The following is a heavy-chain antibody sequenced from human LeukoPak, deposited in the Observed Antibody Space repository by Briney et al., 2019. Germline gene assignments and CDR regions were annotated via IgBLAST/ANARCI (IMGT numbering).Heavy chain of an antibody. CDR3: ARALAVAGTGGYY. Sequence: GGSLRLSCAASGFTVSSNYMSWVRQAPGKGLLWVSRINSDGSSTSYADSVKGRFTISRDNAKSTLYLQMNSLRAEDTAVYYCARALAVAGTGGYYWGQGTLVTVSS. CDR2: INSDGSST. J-gene: IGHJ4*02. CDR1: GFTVSSNY. D-gene: IGHD6-19*01. V-gene: IGHV3-74*01.